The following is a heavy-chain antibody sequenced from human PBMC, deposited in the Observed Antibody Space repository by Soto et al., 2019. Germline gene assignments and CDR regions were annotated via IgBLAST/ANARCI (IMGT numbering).Heavy chain of an antibody. V-gene: IGHV3-64*01. CDR3: ARESVPDSRYFGPFDP. CDR1: GFTFSSYA. CDR2: ISSNGGST. Sequence: VQLVESGGGLVQPGGSLRLSCAASGFTFSSYAMHWVRQAPGKGLEYVSAISSNGGSTYYANSVKGRFTISRDNSKNTLYLQMGSLRAEDMAVYYCARESVPDSRYFGPFDPWGQGTLVTVSS. D-gene: IGHD3-9*01. J-gene: IGHJ5*02.